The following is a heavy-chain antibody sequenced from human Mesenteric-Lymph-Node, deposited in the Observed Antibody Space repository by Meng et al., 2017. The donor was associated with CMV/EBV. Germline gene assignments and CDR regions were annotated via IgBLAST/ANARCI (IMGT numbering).Heavy chain of an antibody. CDR2: INLLTGGT. V-gene: IGHV1-2*02. CDR3: TRGGSTGGPPVIRFDP. Sequence: ASVKVSCKASGYTFTGYYIHWVRQAPGQGPEWMGWINLLTGGTLYAQRFQGRVTVTRDSSITAVYMELSSLRSDDTAQYYCTRGGSTGGPPVIRFDPWGQGTLVTVSS. CDR1: GYTFTGYY. D-gene: IGHD2-2*02. J-gene: IGHJ5*02.